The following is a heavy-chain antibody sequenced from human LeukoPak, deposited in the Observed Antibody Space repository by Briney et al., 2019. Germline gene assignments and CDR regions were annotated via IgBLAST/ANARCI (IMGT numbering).Heavy chain of an antibody. CDR2: ISWNSGSI. CDR1: GFTFDDYA. J-gene: IGHJ4*02. CDR3: AKDSVYYYDSSGYSALFDY. Sequence: GRSLRLSCAASGFTFDDYAMHWVWQAPGKGLEWVSGISWNSGSIGYADSVKGRFTISRDNAKNSLYLQMNSLRAEDTALYYCAKDSVYYYDSSGYSALFDYWGQGTLVTVSS. D-gene: IGHD3-22*01. V-gene: IGHV3-9*01.